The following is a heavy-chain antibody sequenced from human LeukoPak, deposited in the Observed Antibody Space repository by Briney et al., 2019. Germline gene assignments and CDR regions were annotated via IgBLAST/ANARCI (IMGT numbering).Heavy chain of an antibody. CDR3: ARGYNSALDY. V-gene: IGHV3-7*04. J-gene: IGHJ4*02. D-gene: IGHD6-19*01. CDR1: GFTVSSNY. CDR2: IDQDGSDK. Sequence: PGGSLRLSCAASGFTVSSNYMSWVRQAPGKGLEWVANIDQDGSDKNYVDSVKGRFTISRDNARNSLYLQMNSLRVEDTAVYFCARGYNSALDYWGQGVLVTVSS.